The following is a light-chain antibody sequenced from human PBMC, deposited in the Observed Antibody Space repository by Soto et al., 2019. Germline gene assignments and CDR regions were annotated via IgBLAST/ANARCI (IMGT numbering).Light chain of an antibody. CDR1: QSISSW. Sequence: DIQMTQSPSTLSASVGDRVTITCRASQSISSWLAWYQQKPGKAPKLLIYDASSLESGVPSRFSGSGSGTEFTLTISSLQPDDFATYYCQQYNSYSPDTFGQGTKPEIK. V-gene: IGKV1-5*01. J-gene: IGKJ2*01. CDR2: DAS. CDR3: QQYNSYSPDT.